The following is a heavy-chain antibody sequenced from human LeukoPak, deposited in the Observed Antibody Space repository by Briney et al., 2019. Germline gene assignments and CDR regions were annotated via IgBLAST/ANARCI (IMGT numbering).Heavy chain of an antibody. D-gene: IGHD2-15*01. CDR3: AKSRAGWPADY. CDR1: GFTFSSYA. Sequence: PGGSLRLSCAASGFTFSSYAMSCVREAPGKGLEWVSAISGSGGSTYSADSVKGRFTISRDNSKNTLYLQMNSLRAEDTAVYYCAKSRAGWPADYWGQGTLVTVSS. J-gene: IGHJ4*02. V-gene: IGHV3-23*01. CDR2: ISGSGGST.